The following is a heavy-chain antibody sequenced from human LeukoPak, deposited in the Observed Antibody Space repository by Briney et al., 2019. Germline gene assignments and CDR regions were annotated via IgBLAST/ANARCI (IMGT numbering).Heavy chain of an antibody. J-gene: IGHJ4*02. V-gene: IGHV3-23*01. CDR2: ISGAGDYT. Sequence: GGSLRLSCAVSGISLSNYGMSWVRQTPGKGLEWVSSISGAGDYTYYADSVQGRFTISRDNSKNTLYLQMDSLRAQDAAIYYCATSPDIEASGTLYYLDFWGQGTLVSVSS. D-gene: IGHD1-14*01. CDR3: ATSPDIEASGTLYYLDF. CDR1: GISLSNYG.